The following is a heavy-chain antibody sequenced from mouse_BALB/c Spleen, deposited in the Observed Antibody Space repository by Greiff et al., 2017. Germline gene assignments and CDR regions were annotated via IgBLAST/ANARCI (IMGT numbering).Heavy chain of an antibody. J-gene: IGHJ3*01. Sequence: VQLQQPGAELVRPGASVKLSCKASGYTFTSYWINWVKQRPGQGLEWIGNIYPSDSYTNYNQKFKDKATLTVDKSSSTAYMQLSSPTSEDSAVYYCTRQLGLRRDWFAYWGQGTLVTVSA. V-gene: IGHV1-69*02. CDR3: TRQLGLRRDWFAY. D-gene: IGHD3-1*01. CDR1: GYTFTSYW. CDR2: IYPSDSYT.